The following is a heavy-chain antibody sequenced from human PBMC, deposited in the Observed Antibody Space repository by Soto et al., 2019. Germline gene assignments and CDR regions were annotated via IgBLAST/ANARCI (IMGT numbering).Heavy chain of an antibody. D-gene: IGHD4-17*01. V-gene: IGHV4-39*01. CDR1: GGSISSSSYY. CDR2: IYYSGST. J-gene: IGHJ5*02. Sequence: QLQLQESGPGLVKPSETLSLTCTVSGGSISSSSYYWGWIRQPPGKGLEWIGSIYYSGSTYYNPSLKSRVTISVDTSKNQFSLKLSSVTAADTAVCYCARRADDYGDPVWFDPWGQGTLVTVSS. CDR3: ARRADDYGDPVWFDP.